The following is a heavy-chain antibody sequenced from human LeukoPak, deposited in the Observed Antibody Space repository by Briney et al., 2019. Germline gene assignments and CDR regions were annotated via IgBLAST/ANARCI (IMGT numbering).Heavy chain of an antibody. V-gene: IGHV4-39*01. CDR2: IYYSGST. J-gene: IGHJ4*02. D-gene: IGHD3-22*01. CDR3: ARIRADNSGYYYYFDY. CDR1: GGSISSSTYY. Sequence: PSETLSLTCTVSGGSISSSTYYWGWIRQPPGKGLEWIGSIYYSGSTYYNPSLKSRVTISVDTSKNQFSLKLSSVIAADTAVCYCARIRADNSGYYYYFDYWGQGTLVTVSS.